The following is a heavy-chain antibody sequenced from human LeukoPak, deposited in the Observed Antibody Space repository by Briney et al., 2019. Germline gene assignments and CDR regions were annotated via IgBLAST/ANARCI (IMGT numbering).Heavy chain of an antibody. V-gene: IGHV1-58*02. J-gene: IGHJ4*02. CDR3: AAELYRGGDCCHFDQ. CDR2: IGVGSGNT. D-gene: IGHD2-21*02. CDR1: GFTFASSA. Sequence: SVKVSCKASGFTFASSAIQWVRQARGQRLEWRGWIGVGSGNTNYLQTLQGRLSITRDMSTSTAYMELSSLTSEDTAVYYCAAELYRGGDCCHFDQWGQGTLVTVSP.